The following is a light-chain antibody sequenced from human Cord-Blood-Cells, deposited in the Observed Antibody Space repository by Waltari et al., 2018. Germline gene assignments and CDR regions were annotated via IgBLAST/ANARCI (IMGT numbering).Light chain of an antibody. CDR3: CSYAGSSTWV. V-gene: IGLV2-23*02. CDR1: RRDVGSYHL. J-gene: IGLJ3*02. Sequence: QSALPQPASVSGSPGQSITSSCTGTRRDVGSYHLVSCYQQHPGKTPKLMIYEVSKRPSGVSNRFSGSKSGNTASLTISGLQAEDEADYYCCSYAGSSTWVFGGGTKLTVL. CDR2: EVS.